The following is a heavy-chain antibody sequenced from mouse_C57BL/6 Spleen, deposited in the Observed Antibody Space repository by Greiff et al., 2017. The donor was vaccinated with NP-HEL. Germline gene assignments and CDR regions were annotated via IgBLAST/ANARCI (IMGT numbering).Heavy chain of an antibody. D-gene: IGHD1-1*01. Sequence: VQLQQPGAELVKPGASVKMSCKASGYTFTSYWITWVKQRPGQGLEWIGDIYPGSGSTNYNEKFKSKATLTVDTSSSTAYMQLSSLASEDSAVYYCARNYGSTHYFDYWGQSTTLTVSS. CDR3: ARNYGSTHYFDY. CDR2: IYPGSGST. J-gene: IGHJ2*01. V-gene: IGHV1-55*01. CDR1: GYTFTSYW.